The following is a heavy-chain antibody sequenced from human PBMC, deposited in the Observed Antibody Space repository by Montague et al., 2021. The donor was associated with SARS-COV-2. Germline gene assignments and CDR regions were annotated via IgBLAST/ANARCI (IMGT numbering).Heavy chain of an antibody. CDR1: GFAFSSYS. CDR3: ARDERGYSYGYAFDI. V-gene: IGHV3-21*01. J-gene: IGHJ3*02. Sequence: SLRLSCAASGFAFSSYSMNWVRQAPGKGLEWVSSISSSSSYIYYXDSXKGRFTISRDNAKNSLYLQMNSLRAEDTAVYYCARDERGYSYGYAFDIWGQGTMVTVSS. CDR2: ISSSSSYI. D-gene: IGHD5-18*01.